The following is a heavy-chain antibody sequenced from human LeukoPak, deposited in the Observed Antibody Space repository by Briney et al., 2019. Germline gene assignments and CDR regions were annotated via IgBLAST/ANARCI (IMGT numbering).Heavy chain of an antibody. D-gene: IGHD2-2*02. J-gene: IGHJ4*02. CDR3: ARRYTASPGERFDY. CDR1: GGSISNYY. Sequence: SETLSLTCTVSGGSISNYYWTWIRQPPGKGLEWIGYIYSSGNTNYNPSLTSRVTISLDTSKNQFSLMLRSLTAADTAVYYCARRYTASPGERFDYWGQGTLVTVSS. V-gene: IGHV4-59*08. CDR2: IYSSGNT.